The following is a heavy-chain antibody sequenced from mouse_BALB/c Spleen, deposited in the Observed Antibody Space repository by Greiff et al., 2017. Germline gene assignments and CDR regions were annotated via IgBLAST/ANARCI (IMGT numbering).Heavy chain of an antibody. CDR1: GYTFTSYY. CDR3: TRCGYYVSYFDY. D-gene: IGHD2-3*01. Sequence: QVQLKESGAELVKPGASVKLSCKASGYTFTSYYMYWVKQRPGQGLEWIGEINPSNGGTNFNEKFKSKATLTVDKSSSTAYMQLSSLTSEDSAVYYCTRCGYYVSYFDYWGQGTTLTVSS. J-gene: IGHJ2*01. V-gene: IGHV1S81*02. CDR2: INPSNGGT.